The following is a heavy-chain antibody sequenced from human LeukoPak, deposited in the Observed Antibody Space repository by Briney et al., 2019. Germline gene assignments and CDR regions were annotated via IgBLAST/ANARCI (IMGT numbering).Heavy chain of an antibody. Sequence: SETLSLTCTVSGGSISSYYWSWIRQPAGKGLEWIGRIYTSGSTNYNPSLKSRVTMSVDTSKNQFSLKLSSVTAADTAVYYCAGQALKIMGAHYIIYWGQGTLVTVSS. V-gene: IGHV4-4*07. CDR3: AGQALKIMGAHYIIY. J-gene: IGHJ4*02. D-gene: IGHD1-26*01. CDR1: GGSISSYY. CDR2: IYTSGST.